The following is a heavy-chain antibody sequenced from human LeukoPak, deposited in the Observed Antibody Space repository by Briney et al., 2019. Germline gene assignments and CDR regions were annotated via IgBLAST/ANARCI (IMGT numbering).Heavy chain of an antibody. J-gene: IGHJ4*02. Sequence: GGSLRLSCAASGFTFSSYTMNWVRQAPGKGLEWVSCITSSGRTLYYADSVKGRFTISRDNAKNSLYLQMNSLRAEDTAVYYCARDSREWGQGTLVTVSS. CDR3: ARDSRE. V-gene: IGHV3-48*03. CDR2: ITSSGRTL. D-gene: IGHD1-26*01. CDR1: GFTFSSYT.